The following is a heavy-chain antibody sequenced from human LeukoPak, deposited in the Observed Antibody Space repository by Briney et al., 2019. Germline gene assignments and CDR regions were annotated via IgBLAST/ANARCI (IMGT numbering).Heavy chain of an antibody. V-gene: IGHV1-2*02. CDR2: ISPNSGGT. CDR1: AYTFTGYY. Sequence: ASVKVSCKASAYTFTGYYMHWVRQAPGQALEWMGCISPNSGGTNYAQKFQGRVTMTRDTSISTAYMERSRLRADDTAVYYCARDGGDGYNRDFDYWGQGTLVTVSS. CDR3: ARDGGDGYNRDFDY. J-gene: IGHJ4*02. D-gene: IGHD5-24*01.